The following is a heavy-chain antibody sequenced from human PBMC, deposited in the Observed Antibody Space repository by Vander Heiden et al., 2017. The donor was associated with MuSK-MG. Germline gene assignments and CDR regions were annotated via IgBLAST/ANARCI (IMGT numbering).Heavy chain of an antibody. CDR1: GFTFSSYS. D-gene: IGHD3-10*01. CDR2: ISSSSSYI. Sequence: EVQLVESGGVLVKPGGSLRLSCAASGFTFSSYSMNWVRQAPGKGLEWVSSISSSSSYIYYADSVKGRFTISRDNAKNSLYLQMNSLRAEDTAVYYCASRDLVEGVWFGDYFDYWGQGTLVTVSS. J-gene: IGHJ4*02. V-gene: IGHV3-21*03. CDR3: ASRDLVEGVWFGDYFDY.